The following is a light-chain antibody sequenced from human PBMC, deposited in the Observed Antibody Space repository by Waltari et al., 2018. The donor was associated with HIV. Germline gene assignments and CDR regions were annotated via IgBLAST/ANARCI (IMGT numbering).Light chain of an antibody. V-gene: IGKV1-39*01. Sequence: DIQMTQSPSSLSAYIGDRVTITCRASQSIKSAVKWYQQKPGKAPKVLIHAASTLQSGVPSRFSGSGSGTDFTLTINSLQPGDSATYYCQQGFSAPRTFGQGTKVEIK. CDR2: AAS. CDR3: QQGFSAPRT. J-gene: IGKJ1*01. CDR1: QSIKSA.